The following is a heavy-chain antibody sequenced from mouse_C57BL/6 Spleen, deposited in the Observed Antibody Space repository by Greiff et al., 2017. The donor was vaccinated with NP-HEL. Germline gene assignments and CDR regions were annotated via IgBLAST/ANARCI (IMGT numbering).Heavy chain of an antibody. Sequence: QVQLQQSGAELVKPGASVKLSCKASGYTFTEYTIHWVKQRSGQGLEWIGWFYPGSGSIKYNETFKDKATLTADKSSSTVYMELSRLTSEDAAVYYCARSEGIYGSGYVAWFACWGQGTLVTVSA. D-gene: IGHD3-2*02. CDR2: FYPGSGSI. CDR3: ARSEGIYGSGYVAWFAC. CDR1: GYTFTEYT. V-gene: IGHV1-62-2*01. J-gene: IGHJ3*01.